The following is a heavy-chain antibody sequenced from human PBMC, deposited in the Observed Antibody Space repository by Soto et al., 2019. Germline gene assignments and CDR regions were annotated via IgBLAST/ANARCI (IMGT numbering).Heavy chain of an antibody. CDR3: ARDGVDTAMVYYYYGMYD. D-gene: IGHD5-18*01. Sequence: GGSLRLSCAASGFTFRNCGMNWVRQAPGKGLEWVSYIGIGSSTTYYADSVKGRFTISRDNAKNSLYLQMNSLRAEDTAVYYCARDGVDTAMVYYYYGMYDWGQGTTVTVSS. V-gene: IGHV3-48*01. CDR2: IGIGSSTT. J-gene: IGHJ6*02. CDR1: GFTFRNCG.